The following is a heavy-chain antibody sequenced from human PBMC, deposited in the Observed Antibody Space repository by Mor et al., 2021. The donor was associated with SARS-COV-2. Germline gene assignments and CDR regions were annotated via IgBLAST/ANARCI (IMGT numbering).Heavy chain of an antibody. CDR1: FSGYY. J-gene: IGHJ4*02. D-gene: IGHD6-19*01. CDR3: ARGQGQWLFNLYFDY. V-gene: IGHV4-34*01. Sequence: FSGYYWSWIRPPPGKGLEWIGEINHSGSTNYNPSLKSRVTISVDMSKNQFSLKLSSVTAADTAVYYCARGQGQWLFNLYFDYWGQGTLVTVSS. CDR2: INHSGST.